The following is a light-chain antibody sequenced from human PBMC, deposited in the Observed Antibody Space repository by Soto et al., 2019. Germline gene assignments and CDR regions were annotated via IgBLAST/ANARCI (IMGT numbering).Light chain of an antibody. J-gene: IGKJ5*01. CDR1: QTISSNY. Sequence: QSPGTLSLSPGGRATLSCSVSQTISSNYLAWYQQKPGQAPRLLIYGASGRATGIPDRFSGSGSGTDFTLTISRLEPEDFAVYYCQQYTSSLITFGQGTRLEIK. CDR2: GAS. V-gene: IGKV3-20*01. CDR3: QQYTSSLIT.